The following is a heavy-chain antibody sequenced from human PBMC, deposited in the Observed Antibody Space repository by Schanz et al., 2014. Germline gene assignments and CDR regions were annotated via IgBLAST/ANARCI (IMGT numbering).Heavy chain of an antibody. D-gene: IGHD5-18*01. CDR3: TRGGYSYALSAFDI. V-gene: IGHV1-8*01. CDR2: MNPNSGNT. Sequence: QVQLIQSGAEVKKPGASVKVSCKASGYNITSNDVTWVRQATGQGLEWMGWMNPNSGNTGYAQKFQGRVTMTRNTSISTAYMELRSLRSDDTALYYCTRGGYSYALSAFDIWGQGTMXTVSS. J-gene: IGHJ3*02. CDR1: GYNITSND.